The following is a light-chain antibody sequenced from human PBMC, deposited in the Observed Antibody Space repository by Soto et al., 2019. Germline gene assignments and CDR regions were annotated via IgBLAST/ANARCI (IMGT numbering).Light chain of an antibody. Sequence: DIVLTHSQGTLSLSPCERAALSCSASQSVSSSYLAWYQQKPGQAPRLLIYGASSRATGIPDRFSGSGSGTDFTLTISRLEPEDFAVYYCQQYGSSPWTFGQGTKVDI. J-gene: IGKJ1*01. CDR1: QSVSSSY. CDR2: GAS. CDR3: QQYGSSPWT. V-gene: IGKV3-20*01.